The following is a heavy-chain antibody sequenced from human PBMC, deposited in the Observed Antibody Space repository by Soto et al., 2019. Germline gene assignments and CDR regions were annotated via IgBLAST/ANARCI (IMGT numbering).Heavy chain of an antibody. CDR3: ARGGIPPTGYGIAYAMDV. V-gene: IGHV4-39*01. J-gene: IGHJ6*02. Sequence: QLQLQESGPGLVRPSETLSLTCTVSGVSISGSRYYWGWIRQPPGRGLEWIGNVYYSGSTYYTPSLRSRVTLYVDTSKNQFSLNLNSVTAADTAVDYCARGGIPPTGYGIAYAMDVWGQGTTVTVSS. CDR1: GVSISGSRYY. CDR2: VYYSGST. D-gene: IGHD1-26*01.